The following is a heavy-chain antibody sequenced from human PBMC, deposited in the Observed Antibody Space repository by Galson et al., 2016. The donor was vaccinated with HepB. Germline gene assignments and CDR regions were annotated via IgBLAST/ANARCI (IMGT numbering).Heavy chain of an antibody. CDR1: GASFTSYS. V-gene: IGHV4-34*01. D-gene: IGHD3-3*01. Sequence: SETLSLTCAVYGASFTSYSWTWIRQPPGKGLEWIGEINHIGISHCSPSLKSRVTISVDPSKPQFSLNVSSVTAADTAVYFLARSGVGGDNNWFDSWGQGTLVTVSS. CDR2: INHIGIS. J-gene: IGHJ5*01. CDR3: ARSGVGGDNNWFDS.